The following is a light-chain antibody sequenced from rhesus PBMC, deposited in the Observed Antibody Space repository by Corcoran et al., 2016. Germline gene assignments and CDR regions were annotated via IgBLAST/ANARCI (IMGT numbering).Light chain of an antibody. V-gene: IGKV3-10*01. CDR2: GAS. J-gene: IGKJ1*01. CDR3: YQHSSGYT. Sequence: QVILTQSPATLSLSPGERATLSCRASQSVSSYLAWYQQKPGQAPRPLISGASSRATGIPDRFSGSGSVTDFTLTISSLEPEDVGIYHCYQHSSGYTFGQGTKVDIK. CDR1: QSVSSY.